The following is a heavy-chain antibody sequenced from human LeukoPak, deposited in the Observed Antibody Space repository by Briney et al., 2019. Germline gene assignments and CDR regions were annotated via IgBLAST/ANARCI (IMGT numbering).Heavy chain of an antibody. Sequence: PGGSLRLSCAASGFTFSSYSMNWVRQAPGKGLEWVSSISSSSSYIYYADSVKGRFTISRDNAKNSLYLQMNSLRAEDTAVYYCASTLVGASYYFDYWGQGTLVTVSS. V-gene: IGHV3-21*01. D-gene: IGHD1-26*01. J-gene: IGHJ4*02. CDR1: GFTFSSYS. CDR3: ASTLVGASYYFDY. CDR2: ISSSSSYI.